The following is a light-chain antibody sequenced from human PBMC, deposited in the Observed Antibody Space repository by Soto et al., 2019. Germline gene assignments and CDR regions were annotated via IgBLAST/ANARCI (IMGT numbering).Light chain of an antibody. CDR2: LGS. V-gene: IGKV2-28*01. Sequence: DIVMTQSPLSLPVTPGEPASISCRSSQSLLHSDGYSYLDWYLQKPGQSPQLLIYLGSIRASGVPDRFSGSGSGTDFTLRISRVEAEDVGLYYCLQALDAHLTYGHGNQVEIX. CDR3: LQALDAHLT. J-gene: IGKJ4*02. CDR1: QSLLHSDGYSY.